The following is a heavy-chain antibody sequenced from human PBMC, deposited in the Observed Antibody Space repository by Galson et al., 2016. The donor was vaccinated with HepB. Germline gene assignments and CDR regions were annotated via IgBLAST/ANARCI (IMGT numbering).Heavy chain of an antibody. J-gene: IGHJ4*02. Sequence: SLRLSCATSGFTFTKFYFSWVRQAPGKGLEWISYIGNGPSATFFADSVQGRFSISRDNARNSVSLQMSTLRAEDTAVYYCARTDPSSLLVGGVFFDLWGQGTLVAVSP. V-gene: IGHV3-11*01. CDR1: GFTFTKFY. D-gene: IGHD3-16*01. CDR3: ARTDPSSLLVGGVFFDL. CDR2: IGNGPSAT.